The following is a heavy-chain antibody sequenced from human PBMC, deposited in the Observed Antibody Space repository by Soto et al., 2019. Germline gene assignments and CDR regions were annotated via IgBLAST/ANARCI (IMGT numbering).Heavy chain of an antibody. CDR3: AKDPRFTSFGVVIPESDWFDP. J-gene: IGHJ5*02. D-gene: IGHD3-3*01. CDR2: ISGSGGST. V-gene: IGHV3-23*01. Sequence: GGSLRLSCAAPGFTFSSYAMSWVRQAPGKELEWVSAISGSGGSTYYANTRTVLITITRDNSENTLYLQRNNLGAEDTAVYYCAKDPRFTSFGVVIPESDWFDPLGQGTLGPV. CDR1: GFTFSSYA.